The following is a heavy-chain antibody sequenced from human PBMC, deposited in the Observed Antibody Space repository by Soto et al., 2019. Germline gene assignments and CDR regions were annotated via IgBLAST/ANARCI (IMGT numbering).Heavy chain of an antibody. CDR1: GFTFSSYS. CDR2: ISGSSSTI. Sequence: GGSLRLSCAASGFTFSSYSMNWVRQAPGKGLEWVSYISGSSSTIYYADSVKGRFIISRDNAKNSLYLQMNSLRAEDTAVYYCARDRRDIVVVVAATVAFDIWGQGTMVTVSS. V-gene: IGHV3-48*01. CDR3: ARDRRDIVVVVAATVAFDI. J-gene: IGHJ3*02. D-gene: IGHD2-15*01.